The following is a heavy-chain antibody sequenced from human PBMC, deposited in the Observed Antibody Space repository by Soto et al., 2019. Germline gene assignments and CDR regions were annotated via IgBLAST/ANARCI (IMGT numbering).Heavy chain of an antibody. CDR3: AADIYGGNAYAFDI. V-gene: IGHV1-58*01. CDR1: GFTFTSSA. J-gene: IGHJ3*02. Sequence: SVKVSCKASGFTFTSSAVQWVRQARGQRLEWIGWIVVGSGNTNYAQKFQERVTITRDTSTSTAYMELSSLRSEDTAVYYCAADIYGGNAYAFDIWGQGAMVTVSS. D-gene: IGHD2-15*01. CDR2: IVVGSGNT.